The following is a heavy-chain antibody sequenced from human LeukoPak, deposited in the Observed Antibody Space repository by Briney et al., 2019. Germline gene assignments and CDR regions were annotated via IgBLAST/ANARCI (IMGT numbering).Heavy chain of an antibody. CDR2: IIPIFGTA. V-gene: IGHV1-69*05. CDR1: GGTFSSYA. D-gene: IGHD1-26*01. Sequence: ASVKVSCKASGGTFSSYAISWVRQAPGQGLEWMGGIIPIFGTANYAQKFQGRVTITTDESTSTAYMELSSLRSEDTAVYYCARHPLSGSFFDYWGQGTLVTVSS. CDR3: ARHPLSGSFFDY. J-gene: IGHJ4*02.